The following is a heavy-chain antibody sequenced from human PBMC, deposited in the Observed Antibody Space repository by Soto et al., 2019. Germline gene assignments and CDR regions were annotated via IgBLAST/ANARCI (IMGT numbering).Heavy chain of an antibody. J-gene: IGHJ6*02. D-gene: IGHD6-6*01. CDR2: IIPIFGTA. Sequence: SVKVSCKASGGTFSSYAISWVRQAPGQGLEWMGGIIPIFGTANYAQKFQGRVTITADESTSTAYMELSRLRSEDTAVYYCARGMEQLVPGYYYYGMDVWGQGTTVTVYS. CDR3: ARGMEQLVPGYYYYGMDV. V-gene: IGHV1-69*13. CDR1: GGTFSSYA.